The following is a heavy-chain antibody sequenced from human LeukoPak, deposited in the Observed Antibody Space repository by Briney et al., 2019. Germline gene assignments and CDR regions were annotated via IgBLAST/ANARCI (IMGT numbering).Heavy chain of an antibody. CDR2: IKQDGSEK. D-gene: IGHD3-3*01. CDR3: ARERSPSYYDFWSGYYTYNWFDP. V-gene: IGHV3-7*01. CDR1: GFTFSSYW. J-gene: IGHJ5*02. Sequence: GGSLRLSCAASGFTFSSYWMSWVRQAPGKGLEWVANIKQDGSEKYYMDSVKGRFTISRDNAKNSLYLQMNSLRAEDTAVYYCARERSPSYYDFWSGYYTYNWFDPWGQGTLVTVSS.